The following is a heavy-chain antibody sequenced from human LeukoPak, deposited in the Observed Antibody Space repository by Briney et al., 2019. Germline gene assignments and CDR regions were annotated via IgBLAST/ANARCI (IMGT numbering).Heavy chain of an antibody. CDR2: IIPMFGTP. J-gene: IGHJ4*02. CDR1: GYTFTGYY. CDR3: ARAPLGPGFYYESTGYYYFDC. V-gene: IGHV1-69*13. D-gene: IGHD3-22*01. Sequence: ASVKVSCKASGYTFTGYYMHWVRQAPGQGLEWMGGIIPMFGTPHYAQKFQGRVTIIADESMGTAYMDLSSLRSNDTAVYFCARAPLGPGFYYESTGYYYFDCWGQGSLVTVSS.